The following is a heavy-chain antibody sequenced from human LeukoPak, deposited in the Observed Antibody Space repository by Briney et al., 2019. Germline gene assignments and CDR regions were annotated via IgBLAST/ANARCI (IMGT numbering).Heavy chain of an antibody. CDR2: IFGSGGSA. J-gene: IGHJ4*02. D-gene: IGHD2-15*01. Sequence: GGSLRLSCAASGFTFGSYAMYWVRQAPGKGLELVSGIFGSGGSAHYADSVKGRFTISRDNSKNTVYLQMESLRVEDTAIYYCAKTTTGYSSGRYPAWPIDYWGQGTLVTVSS. CDR1: GFTFGSYA. CDR3: AKTTTGYSSGRYPAWPIDY. V-gene: IGHV3-23*01.